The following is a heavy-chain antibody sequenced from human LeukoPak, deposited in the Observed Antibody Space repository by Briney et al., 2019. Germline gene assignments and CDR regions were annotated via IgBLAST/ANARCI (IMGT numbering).Heavy chain of an antibody. CDR3: ARANEGYGDLTFDY. V-gene: IGHV3-7*04. CDR2: INQDGGEK. Sequence: TLRLSCAASGFTSSSYWMNWVRKAPRKGLEWVANINQDGGEKYYVYSVQGRFTISRDNAKNSLSLQMNGLRAEDTAVYYCARANEGYGDLTFDYWGQGTLVTVSS. D-gene: IGHD4-17*01. J-gene: IGHJ4*02. CDR1: GFTSSSYW.